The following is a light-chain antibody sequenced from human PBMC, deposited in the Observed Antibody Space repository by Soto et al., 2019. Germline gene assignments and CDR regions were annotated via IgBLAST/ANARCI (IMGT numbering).Light chain of an antibody. CDR2: DAS. CDR3: QQHNNWPPWT. V-gene: IGKV1-5*01. Sequence: DIQMTQSPSTLSASVGDRVTITCRASQSISSWLAWYQQKPGKAPKLLIYDASSLESGVPSRFSGSGSGTEFTLTISSLQPDDFAVYFCQQHNNWPPWTFGHGTKLDIK. CDR1: QSISSW. J-gene: IGKJ1*01.